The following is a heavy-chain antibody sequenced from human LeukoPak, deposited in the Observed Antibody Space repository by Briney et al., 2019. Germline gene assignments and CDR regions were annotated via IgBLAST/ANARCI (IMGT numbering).Heavy chain of an antibody. Sequence: SGTLSLTCAVSGGSISSSNWWSWVRQPPGKGLEWIGEIYHSGSTNYNPSLKSRVTISVDKSKNQFSLKLSSVTAADTAVYYCARFPLVVVPAAPEDYYYYGMDVWGQGTTVTVSS. V-gene: IGHV4-4*02. CDR2: IYHSGST. J-gene: IGHJ6*02. CDR1: GGSISSSNW. CDR3: ARFPLVVVPAAPEDYYYYGMDV. D-gene: IGHD2-2*01.